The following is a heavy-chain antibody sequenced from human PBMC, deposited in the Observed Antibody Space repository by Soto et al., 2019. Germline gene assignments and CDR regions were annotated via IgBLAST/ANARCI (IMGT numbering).Heavy chain of an antibody. CDR3: ARGDSSGLDS. CDR2: IIPNLGIA. CDR1: GGTSSSYT. J-gene: IGHJ4*02. V-gene: IGHV1-69*02. Sequence: QVQLVQSGAEVKKPGSSMKVSCKASGGTSSSYTISWVRQAPGQGPEWLGRIIPNLGIAKYAQRFEGRVTITADISSSTAYMELSSLRSEDTAVYYCARGDSSGLDSWGQGTLVTVSS. D-gene: IGHD6-19*01.